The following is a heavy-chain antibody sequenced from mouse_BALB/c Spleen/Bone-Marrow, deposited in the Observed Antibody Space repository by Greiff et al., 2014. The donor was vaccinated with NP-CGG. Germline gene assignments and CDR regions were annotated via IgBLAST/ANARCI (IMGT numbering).Heavy chain of an antibody. D-gene: IGHD1-1*01. V-gene: IGHV5-17*02. J-gene: IGHJ3*01. CDR2: ISSGSSTI. CDR3: ARNYYYGSSYAWFAY. Sequence: EVQLVESGGGLVQPGGSRKLSCAASGFTFSSFGMHWVRQAPEKGLEWVAYISSGSSTIYYADTVKGRFTISRDNPKNTLFLQMTSLRSEDTAMYYCARNYYYGSSYAWFAYWGQGTLVTVSA. CDR1: GFTFSSFG.